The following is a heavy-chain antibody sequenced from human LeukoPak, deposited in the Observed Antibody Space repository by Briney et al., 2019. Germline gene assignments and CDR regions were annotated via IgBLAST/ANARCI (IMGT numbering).Heavy chain of an antibody. D-gene: IGHD1-26*01. Sequence: GASVKVSCKASGYTFTSYGITWVRQAPGQGLEWMGWISAYNGNTNYAQKVQGRVTMTRDTSTSTVYMELRSLKSDDTAVYYCARGLDSGSPPLGTFEIWGQGTMVTVSP. J-gene: IGHJ3*02. CDR3: ARGLDSGSPPLGTFEI. CDR1: GYTFTSYG. V-gene: IGHV1-18*01. CDR2: ISAYNGNT.